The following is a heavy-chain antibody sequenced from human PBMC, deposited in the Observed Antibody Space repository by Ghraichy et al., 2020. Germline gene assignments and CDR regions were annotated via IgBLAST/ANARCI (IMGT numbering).Heavy chain of an antibody. Sequence: SQTLSLTCTVSGGSISSGGYYWSWIRQHPGKGLEWIGYIQYSGSTYYNPSLKSRLTISVDTSKNQFSLKLSSVTAADTAVYYCARARMMYYDSSGYYLPYYYYGMDVWGQGTTVTVSS. CDR3: ARARMMYYDSSGYYLPYYYYGMDV. CDR1: GGSISSGGYY. CDR2: IQYSGST. J-gene: IGHJ6*02. D-gene: IGHD3-22*01. V-gene: IGHV4-31*02.